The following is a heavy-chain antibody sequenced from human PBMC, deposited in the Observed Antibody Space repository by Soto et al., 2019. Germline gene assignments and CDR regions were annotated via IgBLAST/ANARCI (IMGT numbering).Heavy chain of an antibody. Sequence: PGGSLRLSCAASGFTFSNYAMSWVRQAPGKGLEWVSAISGSGGNTYYADSVKGRFTIVRDNSKNTLYLQMNSLRAEDTAVYYYANQTAMVGSYWYFDLWGRGTLVTVSS. CDR3: ANQTAMVGSYWYFDL. CDR1: GFTFSNYA. J-gene: IGHJ2*01. D-gene: IGHD5-18*01. CDR2: ISGSGGNT. V-gene: IGHV3-23*01.